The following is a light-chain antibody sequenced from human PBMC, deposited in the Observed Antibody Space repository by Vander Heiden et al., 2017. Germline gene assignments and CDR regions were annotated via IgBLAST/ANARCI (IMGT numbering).Light chain of an antibody. V-gene: IGKV3-15*01. Sequence: ELVMTQSPVTLSVSPGEGASLSCWASQSVSSQLAWYQQKHGQAPRLLIYGESTRATGVPARFSGSGSGTHFTLTIASLQSEDFAVYYCQQYERWPLTFGGGTKVEIK. CDR3: QQYERWPLT. CDR2: GES. CDR1: QSVSSQ. J-gene: IGKJ4*01.